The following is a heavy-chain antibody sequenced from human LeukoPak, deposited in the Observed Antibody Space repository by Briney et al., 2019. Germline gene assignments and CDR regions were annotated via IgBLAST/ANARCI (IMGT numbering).Heavy chain of an antibody. Sequence: PGRTLRLSCAASGFTFSSYGMHWVRQAPGKGLEWVAVISYDGSNKYYADSVKGRFTISRDNSKNTLYLQMNSLRAEDTAVYYCAKDMRCSSTSCYKDYYGMDVWGQGTTVTVSS. CDR2: ISYDGSNK. J-gene: IGHJ6*02. V-gene: IGHV3-30*18. D-gene: IGHD2-2*02. CDR3: AKDMRCSSTSCYKDYYGMDV. CDR1: GFTFSSYG.